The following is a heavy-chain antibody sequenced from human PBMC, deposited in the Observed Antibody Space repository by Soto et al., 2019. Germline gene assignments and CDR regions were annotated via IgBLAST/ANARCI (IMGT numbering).Heavy chain of an antibody. CDR3: ARVISCGGGTCSSVHQYYGMDV. D-gene: IGHD2-21*01. CDR1: GLMYSSYS. J-gene: IGHJ6*02. CDR2: ISLSGSQI. V-gene: IGHV3-21*01. Sequence: EVQLVESGGGLVKPGGSVRLSCVASGLMYSSYSMSWVRQAPGKGLEWVAFISLSGSQINYAASVEGPFTISRDNAKNALYLQMNTVRVEDTAIYYCARVISCGGGTCSSVHQYYGMDVWGPGTTVTVSS.